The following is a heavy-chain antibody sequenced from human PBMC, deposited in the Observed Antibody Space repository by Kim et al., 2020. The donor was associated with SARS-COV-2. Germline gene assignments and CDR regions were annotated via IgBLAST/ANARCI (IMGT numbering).Heavy chain of an antibody. CDR2: TRNKANSYTT. Sequence: GGSLRLSCAASGFTFSHHYMDWVRQAPGKGLEWVGRTRNKANSYTTEYAASVKGRFTISRDDSKNSLYLQMNSLKTEDTAVYYCARVRRYYDILTGYYGNGMDVWGQGTTVTVSS. CDR1: GFTFSHHY. J-gene: IGHJ6*02. D-gene: IGHD3-9*01. V-gene: IGHV3-72*01. CDR3: ARVRRYYDILTGYYGNGMDV.